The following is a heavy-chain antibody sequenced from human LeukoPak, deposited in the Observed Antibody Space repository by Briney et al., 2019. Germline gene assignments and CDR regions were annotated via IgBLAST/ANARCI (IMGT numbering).Heavy chain of an antibody. J-gene: IGHJ6*02. V-gene: IGHV1-24*01. CDR1: GYTLTELS. D-gene: IGHD3-16*01. CDR2: FDPEDGET. Sequence: ASVKASCKVSGYTLTELSMHWVRQAPGKGLEWMGGFDPEDGETIYAQKFQGRVIMTEDTSTDTAYMELSSLRSEDTAVYYCATFHHGARYYYYYGMDVWGQGITVTVSS. CDR3: ATFHHGARYYYYYGMDV.